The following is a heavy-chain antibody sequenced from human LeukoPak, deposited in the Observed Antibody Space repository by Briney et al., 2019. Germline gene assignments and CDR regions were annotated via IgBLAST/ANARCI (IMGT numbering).Heavy chain of an antibody. CDR2: MNPNRGNI. D-gene: IGHD3-22*01. J-gene: IGHJ4*02. CDR1: GYTFTSYD. V-gene: IGHV1-8*01. CDR3: AIGAGGATYYYDSSGYCPDX. Sequence: ASVKVSCKASGYTFTSYDIHWVRQATGQGLEWMGWMNPNRGNIDYAQKFQGRVTMTRNTSISTAYKELSGLRSEDTAVYYCAIGAGGATYYYDSSGYCPDXXGQGTLVTVSS.